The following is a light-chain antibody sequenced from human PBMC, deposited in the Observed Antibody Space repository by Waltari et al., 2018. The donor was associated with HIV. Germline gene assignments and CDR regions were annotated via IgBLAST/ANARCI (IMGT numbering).Light chain of an antibody. Sequence: QSVLTQSPSASGTPGQRVTISCSGSGSNIGSNNVHWYQQVPGPPPKLLSYGNNRRPSGVPDRFSGSKSGASASLAISGLQSEDEADYYCAAWDDSLNGPVFGGGTRLTVL. V-gene: IGLV1-44*01. CDR2: GNN. CDR3: AAWDDSLNGPV. J-gene: IGLJ2*01. CDR1: GSNIGSNN.